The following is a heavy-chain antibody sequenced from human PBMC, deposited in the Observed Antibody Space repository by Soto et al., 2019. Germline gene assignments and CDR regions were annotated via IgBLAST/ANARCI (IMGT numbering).Heavy chain of an antibody. Sequence: GASVKVSCKASGYTFTRYPIHWVRQAPGQGLEWMGWLNPANGDTGYSQNFQGRVTITRDTSASTAYMEMNSLRSEDTAVYYYARKDYYGSGIYYFDSWGQGTQVTVSS. CDR3: ARKDYYGSGIYYFDS. CDR2: LNPANGDT. V-gene: IGHV1-3*01. CDR1: GYTFTRYP. D-gene: IGHD3-10*01. J-gene: IGHJ4*02.